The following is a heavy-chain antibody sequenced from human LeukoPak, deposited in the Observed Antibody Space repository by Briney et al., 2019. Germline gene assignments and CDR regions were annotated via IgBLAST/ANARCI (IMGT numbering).Heavy chain of an antibody. J-gene: IGHJ5*02. Sequence: SVKVSCKASGDTFGSYAISWVRQAPGQGLEWMGRIIAIFGTANYAQKLQGRVTITTDASTSTAYMELSSLRSEDTALYYCARVRRGRRYSYGFGYWFYTWGQGTLVTVSS. V-gene: IGHV1-69*05. CDR2: IIAIFGTA. D-gene: IGHD5-18*01. CDR3: ARVRRGRRYSYGFGYWFYT. CDR1: GDTFGSYA.